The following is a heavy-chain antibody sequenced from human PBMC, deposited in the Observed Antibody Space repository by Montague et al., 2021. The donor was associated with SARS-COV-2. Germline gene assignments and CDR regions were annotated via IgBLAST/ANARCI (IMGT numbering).Heavy chain of an antibody. V-gene: IGHV6-1*01. CDR2: TYYRSKWYN. J-gene: IGHJ6*02. D-gene: IGHD5-18*01. CDR3: ARGTRIQLWFDRDYYYGMDV. Sequence: CAISGDSVSSHSAAWNWIRQSPSRGLEWLGRTYYRSKWYNDYAVSVKSRITINPDTSKNQFSLQLNSVTPEDTAVYYCARGTRIQLWFDRDYYYGMDVWGQGTTVTVSS. CDR1: GDSVSSHSAA.